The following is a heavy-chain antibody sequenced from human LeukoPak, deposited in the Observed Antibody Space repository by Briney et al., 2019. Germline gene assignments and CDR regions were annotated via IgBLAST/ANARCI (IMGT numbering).Heavy chain of an antibody. J-gene: IGHJ4*02. Sequence: GGSLRLSCAASGFTFSSNYMTWVRQAPGKGLEWVSVVSGSGDNTNYADSAKGRFTISRDNSKNTLFLQMNSLRTEDTAVYFCARWGNDYSQFDSWGQGTLVTVS. V-gene: IGHV3-23*01. D-gene: IGHD4-11*01. CDR3: ARWGNDYSQFDS. CDR2: VSGSGDNT. CDR1: GFTFSSNY.